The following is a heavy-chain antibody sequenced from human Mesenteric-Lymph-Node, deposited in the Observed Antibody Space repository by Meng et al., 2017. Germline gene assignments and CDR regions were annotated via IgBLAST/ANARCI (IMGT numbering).Heavy chain of an antibody. CDR3: ARDFNYFDSGAY. V-gene: IGHV1-18*01. CDR2: ISAYNGNT. D-gene: IGHD3-22*01. J-gene: IGHJ4*02. Sequence: QVQLVQSGAEVKKPGAPVKVSCKASGYSFSNFGISWVRQAPGQGLEWMGWISAYNGNTEYVQKFQGRVTMTTDTSTSTAYMELRSLRSDDTAVYFCARDFNYFDSGAYWGQGTLVTVSS. CDR1: GYSFSNFG.